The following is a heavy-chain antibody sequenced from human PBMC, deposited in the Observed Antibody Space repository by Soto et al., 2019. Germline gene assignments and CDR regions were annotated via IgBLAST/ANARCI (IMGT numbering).Heavy chain of an antibody. V-gene: IGHV3-30*03. CDR1: GFTFSSYG. CDR2: ISYDGSTK. D-gene: IGHD2-15*01. J-gene: IGHJ6*02. CDR3: SRWYYGMDV. Sequence: GGSLRLSCAASGFTFSSYGMHWVRQAPGKGLEWVAVISYDGSTKYYADSVKGRFTISRDNSKNTLYLQMNSLRAEDTAVYYCSRWYYGMDVWGQGTTVTVSS.